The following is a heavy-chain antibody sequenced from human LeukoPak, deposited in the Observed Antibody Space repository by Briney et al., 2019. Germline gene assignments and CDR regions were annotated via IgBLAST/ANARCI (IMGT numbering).Heavy chain of an antibody. CDR3: ARGGGSYARYFDY. Sequence: GGSLRLSCAASGFTFSSYSMNWVRQAPGKGLEWVSYISSSSSTIYYADSVKGRFTISRDNAKNSLYLQMNSLRAEDTAVYYCARGGGSYARYFDYWGQGTLVTVSS. CDR1: GFTFSSYS. CDR2: ISSSSSTI. J-gene: IGHJ4*02. D-gene: IGHD1-26*01. V-gene: IGHV3-48*04.